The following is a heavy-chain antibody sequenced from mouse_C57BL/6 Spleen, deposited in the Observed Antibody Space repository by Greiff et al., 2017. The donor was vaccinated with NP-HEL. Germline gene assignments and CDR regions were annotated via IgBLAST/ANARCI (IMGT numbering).Heavy chain of an antibody. D-gene: IGHD2-4*01. J-gene: IGHJ4*01. CDR1: GYTFTDYY. V-gene: IGHV1-26*01. Sequence: EVQLQQSGPELVKPGASVKISCKASGYTFTDYYMNWVKQSHGKSLEWIGDINPNNGGTSYNQKFKGKATLTVDKSSSTAYMELRSLTSEDSAVYYCARWWDDYDDGEYYYAMDYWGQGTSVTVSS. CDR3: ARWWDDYDDGEYYYAMDY. CDR2: INPNNGGT.